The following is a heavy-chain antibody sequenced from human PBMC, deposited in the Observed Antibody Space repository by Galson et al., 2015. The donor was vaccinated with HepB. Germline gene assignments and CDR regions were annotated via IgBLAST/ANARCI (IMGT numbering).Heavy chain of an antibody. CDR3: ARGQTVVVTTLPPNDAFDV. J-gene: IGHJ3*01. CDR1: GGTLTNYA. CDR2: MVPMFGTA. D-gene: IGHD2-21*02. Sequence: SVKVSCKASGGTLTNYAINWVRQAPGQGLEWMGGMVPMFGTATIAQKFQGRVTTTADVSTSTAYMELSSLSSEDTAVYYCARGQTVVVTTLPPNDAFDVWGQGTTVTVSS. V-gene: IGHV1-69*13.